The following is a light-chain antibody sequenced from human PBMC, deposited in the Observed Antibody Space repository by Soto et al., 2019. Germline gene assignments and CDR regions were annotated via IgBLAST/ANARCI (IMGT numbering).Light chain of an antibody. J-gene: IGKJ1*01. Sequence: DIQMTQSPSSLSASVGDRVTITCRASQGVSAYLLWYQQTQGKAPNLLIYAASSLQSGVPSRFSGAGSGTDFTLTIGNLHPEDFAIYYCKQSYSSQWTFGQGTKVEI. CDR2: AAS. CDR3: KQSYSSQWT. CDR1: QGVSAY. V-gene: IGKV1-39*01.